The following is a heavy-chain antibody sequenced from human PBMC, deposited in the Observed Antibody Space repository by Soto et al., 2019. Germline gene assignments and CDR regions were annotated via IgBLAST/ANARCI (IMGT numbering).Heavy chain of an antibody. D-gene: IGHD3-9*01. CDR3: ARGISSTWYYDILTGYLDY. Sequence: GASVKVSCKASGYTFTGYYMHWVRQAPGQGLEWMGWINPNSGGTNYAQKFQGWVTMTRDTSISTAYMGLSRLRSDDTAVYYCARGISSTWYYDILTGYLDYWGQGTLVTVSS. J-gene: IGHJ4*02. V-gene: IGHV1-2*04. CDR2: INPNSGGT. CDR1: GYTFTGYY.